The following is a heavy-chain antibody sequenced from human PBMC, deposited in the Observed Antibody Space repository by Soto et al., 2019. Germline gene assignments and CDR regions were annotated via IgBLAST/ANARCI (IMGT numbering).Heavy chain of an antibody. Sequence: EVQLVQSGGGLVQPGGYLRLSCVGSGFTFPDFYMNWDRQAPGKGLEWVANIRPDGSETNYVESVKGRFTTSRDYAKNSLFLQMNSLRADDTAGYYCAVWGGHDYNYWGQGILVTVSS. CDR3: AVWGGHDYNY. D-gene: IGHD4-4*01. CDR1: GFTFPDFY. V-gene: IGHV3-7*03. CDR2: IRPDGSET. J-gene: IGHJ4*02.